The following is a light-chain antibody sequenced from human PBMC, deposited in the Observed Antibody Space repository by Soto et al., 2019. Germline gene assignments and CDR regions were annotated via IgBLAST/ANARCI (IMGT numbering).Light chain of an antibody. CDR1: QSVSSN. V-gene: IGKV3-15*01. J-gene: IGKJ1*01. CDR3: QQYNNWPGT. Sequence: EIVMTQSPATLSVSPGERATLSCRASQSVSSNLAWYQQKPGQAPRLLIYGASTRATGIPARFSGSGSGTEFTLTISSLQSEDFAVYHCQQYNNWPGTFGRGTKVE. CDR2: GAS.